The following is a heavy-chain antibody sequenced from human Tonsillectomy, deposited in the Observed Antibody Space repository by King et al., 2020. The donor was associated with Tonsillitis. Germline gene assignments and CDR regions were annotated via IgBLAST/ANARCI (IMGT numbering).Heavy chain of an antibody. V-gene: IGHV3-48*03. Sequence: VQLVESGGGLVQPGGSLRLSCAASGFTFSSYEMNWVRQAPGKGLEWVSFISSSGRTIYYGDSVKGRFTISRHNAKNSLYLQMNTLRAEDPAIYYCSREDGDTDAFDIWGQGTMVTVSS. D-gene: IGHD5-18*01. CDR2: ISSSGRTI. CDR3: SREDGDTDAFDI. CDR1: GFTFSSYE. J-gene: IGHJ3*02.